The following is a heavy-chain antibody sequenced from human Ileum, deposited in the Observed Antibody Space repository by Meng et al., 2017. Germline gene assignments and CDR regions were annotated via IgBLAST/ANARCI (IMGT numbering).Heavy chain of an antibody. CDR2: ISAYSGNT. CDR3: ARDTVGTTLGDY. V-gene: IGHV1-18*01. CDR1: GYIFTRYG. J-gene: IGHJ4*02. Sequence: VQLVQSWSEGKRPRASVKGPCKASGYIFTRYGIGWVRQAPGQGLEWMGWISAYSGNTKYAQKLQGRVTMTTDISTSTAYMELRNLRSDDTAVYYCARDTVGTTLGDYWGQGTLVTVSS. D-gene: IGHD4-23*01.